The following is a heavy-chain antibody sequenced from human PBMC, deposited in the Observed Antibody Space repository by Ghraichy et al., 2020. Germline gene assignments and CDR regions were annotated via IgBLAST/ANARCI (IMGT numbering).Heavy chain of an antibody. CDR1: GFTFSSYE. J-gene: IGHJ4*02. Sequence: GGSLRLSCAASGFTFSSYEMNWVRQAPGKGLEWVSYISSSGSTIYYADSVKGRFTISRDNAKNSLYLQMNSLRAEDTAVYYCARANYLNSYDYWGQGTLVTVSS. CDR2: ISSSGSTI. CDR3: ARANYLNSYDY. D-gene: IGHD2/OR15-2a*01. V-gene: IGHV3-48*03.